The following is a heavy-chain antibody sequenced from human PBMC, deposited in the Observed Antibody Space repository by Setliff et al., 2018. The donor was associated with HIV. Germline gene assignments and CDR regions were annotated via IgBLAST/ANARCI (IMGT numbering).Heavy chain of an antibody. J-gene: IGHJ4*02. CDR1: GYPFSGYY. CDR2: INPNSGGT. D-gene: IGHD3-10*01. V-gene: IGHV1-2*06. CDR3: ARVWLYYYGSGPEAPFDY. Sequence: ASVKVSCKASGYPFSGYYMHWVRQAPGQGLEWMGRINPNSGGTNYAQKFQGRVTMTRDTSISTAYMELSRLRSDDTAVYYCARVWLYYYGSGPEAPFDYWGQGTLVPSPQ.